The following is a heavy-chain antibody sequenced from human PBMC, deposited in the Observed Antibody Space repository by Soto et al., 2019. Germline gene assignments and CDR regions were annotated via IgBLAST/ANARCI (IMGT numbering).Heavy chain of an antibody. D-gene: IGHD3-3*01. V-gene: IGHV6-1*01. J-gene: IGHJ4*02. CDR2: TYYRSKWYN. CDR1: RDSVSTNTAA. Sequence: QTFSLTWPTSRDSVSTNTAAWCWISQSPSSGLEWLGRTYYRSKWYNDYAVSVKSRIPINPDTSKHQFSLQLKSMTPEDAAVYYCARDGRFLAPPSPLQDWGQGTLVSVSS. CDR3: ARDGRFLAPPSPLQD.